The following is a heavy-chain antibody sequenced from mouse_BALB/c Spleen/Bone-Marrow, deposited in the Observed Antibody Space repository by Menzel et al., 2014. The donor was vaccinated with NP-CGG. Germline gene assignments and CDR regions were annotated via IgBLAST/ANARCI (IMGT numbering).Heavy chain of an antibody. CDR1: GDSITSGY. V-gene: IGHV3-8*02. CDR2: ISYSGSI. D-gene: IGHD1-1*01. CDR3: ARGGGSSYNYAMDY. J-gene: IGHJ4*01. Sequence: VQLQQSGPSLVKPSQTLSLTCSVTGDSITSGYWNWIRKFPGNKLEYMGYISYSGSIYYNPSLKSRISITRDTSKNQYYLQLKSVTTEDTATYYCARGGGSSYNYAMDYWGQGTSVTVPS.